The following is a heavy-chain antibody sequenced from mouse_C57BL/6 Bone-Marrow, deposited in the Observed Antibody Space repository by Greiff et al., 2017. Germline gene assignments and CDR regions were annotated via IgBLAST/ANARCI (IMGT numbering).Heavy chain of an antibody. CDR2: IYPGDGDT. J-gene: IGHJ3*01. D-gene: IGHD2-3*01. Sequence: QVQLKQSGPELVKPGASVKISCKASGYAFSSSWMNWVKQRPGKGLEWIGRIYPGDGDTNYNGKFKGKATLTADKSSSTAYMQLSSLTSEDSAVYFCARAAIGYYLFAYWGQGTLVTVSA. CDR3: ARAAIGYYLFAY. CDR1: GYAFSSSW. V-gene: IGHV1-82*01.